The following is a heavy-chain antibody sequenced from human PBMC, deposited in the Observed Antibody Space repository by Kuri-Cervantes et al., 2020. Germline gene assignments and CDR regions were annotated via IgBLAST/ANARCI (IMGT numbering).Heavy chain of an antibody. V-gene: IGHV3-48*02. Sequence: GESLKISCAASGFTFSSYSMNWARQAPGKGLEWVSYTSSSSSTIYYADSVKGRFTIYRDNAKNSLYLQMNSLRDEDTAVYYCAQRRLGARGWFDPWGQGTLVTVSS. D-gene: IGHD3-10*01. CDR1: GFTFSSYS. J-gene: IGHJ5*02. CDR2: TSSSSSTI. CDR3: AQRRLGARGWFDP.